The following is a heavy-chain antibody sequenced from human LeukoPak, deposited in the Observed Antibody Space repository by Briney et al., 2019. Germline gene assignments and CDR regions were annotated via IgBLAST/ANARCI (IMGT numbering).Heavy chain of an antibody. Sequence: SETLSLTCAVSGYSISSGYYWGWIRQPPGKGLEWIGNVYHSGSTYKNPSLKSRVSISLDTSNNQFSLKLTSVTAAATAIYYCARLSGAPVRHPIYHFDYWGQGTLVTVSS. CDR2: VYHSGST. D-gene: IGHD1-26*01. CDR1: GYSISSGYY. J-gene: IGHJ4*02. CDR3: ARLSGAPVRHPIYHFDY. V-gene: IGHV4-38-2*01.